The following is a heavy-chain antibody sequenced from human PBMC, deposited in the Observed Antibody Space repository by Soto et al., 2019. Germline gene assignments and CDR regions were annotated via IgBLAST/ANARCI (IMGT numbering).Heavy chain of an antibody. V-gene: IGHV4-31*03. Sequence: QVQLQESGPGLVKPSQTLSLTCTVSGGSISSGGYYWSWIRQHPGKGLGWIGYIYYSGSTYYNPSLKSRVTISVDTSKNQFSLKLSSVTAADTAVYYCARGHIVVVVAATSWYFDLWGRGTLVTVSS. CDR2: IYYSGST. CDR1: GGSISSGGYY. D-gene: IGHD2-15*01. CDR3: ARGHIVVVVAATSWYFDL. J-gene: IGHJ2*01.